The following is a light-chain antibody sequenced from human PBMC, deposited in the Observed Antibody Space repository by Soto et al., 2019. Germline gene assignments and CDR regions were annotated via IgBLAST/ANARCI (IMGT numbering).Light chain of an antibody. J-gene: IGKJ3*01. V-gene: IGKV1-33*01. CDR3: HPYDNPLRLT. CDR2: DAS. Sequence: DIQMTQSPPSLSASVVDRVTITCQASQDIRNRLNWYRQKPGKAPEVLIYDASNLATGVPSRFTGSESDIDFTLSISSLQPEDIATYYCHPYDNPLRLTIGPGTKVNIQ. CDR1: QDIRNR.